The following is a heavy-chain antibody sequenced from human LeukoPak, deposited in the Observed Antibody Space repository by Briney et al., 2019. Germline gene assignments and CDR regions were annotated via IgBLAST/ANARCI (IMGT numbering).Heavy chain of an antibody. CDR3: ARGRPNYDFWSGYRFDAFDI. J-gene: IGHJ3*02. CDR1: GGSVSSGSYY. CDR2: IYYSGST. Sequence: SETLSLTCTVSGGSVSSGSYYWSWIRQPPGKGLEWIGYIYYSGSTNYNPSLKSRVTISVDTSKNQLSLKLSSVTAADTAVYYCARGRPNYDFWSGYRFDAFDIWGQGTMVTVSS. D-gene: IGHD3-3*01. V-gene: IGHV4-61*01.